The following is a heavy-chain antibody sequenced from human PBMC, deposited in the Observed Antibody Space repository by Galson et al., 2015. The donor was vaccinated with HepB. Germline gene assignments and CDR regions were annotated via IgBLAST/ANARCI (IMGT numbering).Heavy chain of an antibody. CDR2: IDPSDSYT. CDR3: ARHDYYGSGTPEGWFDP. V-gene: IGHV5-10-1*01. D-gene: IGHD3-10*01. CDR1: GYSFTSYW. Sequence: QSGAEVKKPGESLRISCKGSGYSFTSYWISWVRQMPGKGLEWMGRIDPSDSYTNYSPSFQGHVTISADKSISTAYLQWSSLKASDTAMYYCARHDYYGSGTPEGWFDPWGQGTLVTVSS. J-gene: IGHJ5*02.